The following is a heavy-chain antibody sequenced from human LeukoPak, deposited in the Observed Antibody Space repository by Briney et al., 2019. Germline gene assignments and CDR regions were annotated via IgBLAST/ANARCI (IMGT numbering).Heavy chain of an antibody. Sequence: SETLSLTCTVSGGSISSYYWSWIRQPPGKGLEWIGYIYYSGSTNYNPSLKSRVTISVDTSKNQFSLKLISVTAADTAVYYCARRSPSTVTTGDYFDYWGQGTLVTVSS. J-gene: IGHJ4*02. V-gene: IGHV4-59*08. D-gene: IGHD4-17*01. CDR1: GGSISSYY. CDR2: IYYSGST. CDR3: ARRSPSTVTTGDYFDY.